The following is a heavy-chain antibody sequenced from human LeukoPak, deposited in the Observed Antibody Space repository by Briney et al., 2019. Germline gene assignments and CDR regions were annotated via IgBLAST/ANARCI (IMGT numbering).Heavy chain of an antibody. D-gene: IGHD5-12*01. J-gene: IGHJ5*02. V-gene: IGHV4-34*12. CDR2: IIHSGST. CDR3: ARHSSVSGYDGGLNWFDP. Sequence: PSETLSLTCAVYGGSFSGYYWSWIRQPPGKGLEWIGEIIHSGSTTYNPSLKSRVTISIDTSKNQFSLKLSSVTAADTAVYYCARHSSVSGYDGGLNWFDPWGQGTLVTVSS. CDR1: GGSFSGYY.